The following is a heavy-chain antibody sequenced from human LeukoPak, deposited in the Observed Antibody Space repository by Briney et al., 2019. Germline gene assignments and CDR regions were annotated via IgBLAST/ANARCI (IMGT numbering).Heavy chain of an antibody. CDR1: GGSISSGGYY. CDR2: IYYSGST. J-gene: IGHJ4*02. V-gene: IGHV4-31*03. CDR3: ARGGHDYGDY. Sequence: PSATLSLTCTVSGGSISSGGYYCSWIRQHPGKGLEWIGYIYYSGSTYYNPSLKSRVTISVDTSKNQFSLKLSSVTAADTAVYDGARGGHDYGDYWGQETLVTVSS. D-gene: IGHD4-17*01.